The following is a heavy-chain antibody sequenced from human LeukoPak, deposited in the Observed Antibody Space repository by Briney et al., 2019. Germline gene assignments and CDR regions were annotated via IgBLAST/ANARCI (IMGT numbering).Heavy chain of an antibody. CDR3: ARAMPHDNWFDP. CDR2: INGDASNT. Sequence: GGSLRLSCAASGLTFRTYAMSWVRQVAGKGLMWVARINGDASNTTYADSVKGRFTISRDNAKNTLYLQMNSLRVDDTAVYYCARAMPHDNWFDPWGQGSLVTVSS. CDR1: GLTFRTYA. V-gene: IGHV3-74*03. D-gene: IGHD2-2*01. J-gene: IGHJ5*02.